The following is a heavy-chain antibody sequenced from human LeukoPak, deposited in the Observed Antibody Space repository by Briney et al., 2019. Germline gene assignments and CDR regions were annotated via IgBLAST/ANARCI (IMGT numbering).Heavy chain of an antibody. CDR3: ARAGVVVPAAIPENYYYMDV. CDR2: MNPNSGNT. Sequence: ASVKVSCKASGYTFTSYNINWVRQATGQGLEWRGWMNPNSGNTGYAQKFQGRVTITRNTTISTAYMELSSLRSEDTAVYYCARAGVVVPAAIPENYYYMDVWGKGTTVTVSS. CDR1: GYTFTSYN. J-gene: IGHJ6*03. V-gene: IGHV1-8*03. D-gene: IGHD2-2*02.